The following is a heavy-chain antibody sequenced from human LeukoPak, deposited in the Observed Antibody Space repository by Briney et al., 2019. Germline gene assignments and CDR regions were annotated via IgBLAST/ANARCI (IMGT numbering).Heavy chain of an antibody. J-gene: IGHJ4*02. CDR2: MSPDSDGT. D-gene: IGHD1-26*01. Sequence: GASVKVSCKASGNSFTGYYVHWVRQAPGQGLEWMGWMSPDSDGTNFAQNFQGRVSTTRDTSIRTVYLELRSLRADDTAVHYCANQEGIGAPGAWFDNWGQGTLVTVSS. CDR3: ANQEGIGAPGAWFDN. V-gene: IGHV1-2*02. CDR1: GNSFTGYY.